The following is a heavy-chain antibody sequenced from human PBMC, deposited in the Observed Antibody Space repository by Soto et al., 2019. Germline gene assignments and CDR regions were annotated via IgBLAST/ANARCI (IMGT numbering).Heavy chain of an antibody. V-gene: IGHV3-9*02. CDR3: GKDVTPGGLAS. CDR2: IGWDGHI. J-gene: IGHJ4*02. D-gene: IGHD2-15*01. CDR1: EYTSNDHA. Sequence: EVQLVESGGGWVQPGRSLRLSCAASEYTSNDHAMHWVRQAPGKGLEWVSGIGWDGHIGYADSVKGRFTISRDNAKNSLSLQMSSLRVEDTALYYCGKDVTPGGLASWGRGTLVTVSS.